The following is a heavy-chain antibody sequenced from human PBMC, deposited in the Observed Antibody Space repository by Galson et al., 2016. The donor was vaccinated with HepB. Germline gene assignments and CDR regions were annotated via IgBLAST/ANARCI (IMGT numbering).Heavy chain of an antibody. V-gene: IGHV3-30*03. CDR3: ARDLSTGKIVVVTAFHY. J-gene: IGHJ4*02. Sequence: SLRLSCAASGFTFSSYGMYWVRQAPGKGLEWVAVISYDGSKKYYADSVKGRFTISRDNSKNTLYLQMNSLRPEDTAVYYCARDLSTGKIVVVTAFHYWGQGTLVTVPS. CDR2: ISYDGSKK. CDR1: GFTFSSYG. D-gene: IGHD2-21*02.